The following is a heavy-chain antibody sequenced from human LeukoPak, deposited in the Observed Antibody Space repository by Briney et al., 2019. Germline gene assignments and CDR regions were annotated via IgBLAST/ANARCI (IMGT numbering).Heavy chain of an antibody. Sequence: GGSLRLSCAASGFTFSSYAMHWVRQAPGKGLEWVAVISYDGSNKYYADSVKGRFTISRDNSKNTLYLQMNSLRAEDTAVYYCAKNRAGKNYYYGMDVWGQGTTVTVSS. CDR1: GFTFSSYA. CDR2: ISYDGSNK. CDR3: AKNRAGKNYYYGMDV. V-gene: IGHV3-30*18. D-gene: IGHD6-19*01. J-gene: IGHJ6*02.